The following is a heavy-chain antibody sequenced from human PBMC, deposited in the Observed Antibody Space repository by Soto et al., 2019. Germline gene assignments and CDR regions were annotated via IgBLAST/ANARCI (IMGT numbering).Heavy chain of an antibody. Sequence: GGSLRLSCAASGFTFSKAFLSWVRQAPGKGLEWVSAISGSGGSTYYADSVKGRFTISRDNSKNTLYLQMNSLRAEDTAVYYCAKDLPRSVVVPDDAFDIWGQGTMVTVSS. CDR1: GFTFSKAF. D-gene: IGHD2-21*01. CDR3: AKDLPRSVVVPDDAFDI. CDR2: ISGSGGST. V-gene: IGHV3-23*01. J-gene: IGHJ3*02.